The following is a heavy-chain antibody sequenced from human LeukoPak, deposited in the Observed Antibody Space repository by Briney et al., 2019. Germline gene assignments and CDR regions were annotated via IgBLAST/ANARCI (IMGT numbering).Heavy chain of an antibody. CDR2: IIPILGIA. Sequence: SVKVSRKASGGTFSSYAISWVRQAPGQGLEWMGRIIPILGIANYAQKFQGRVTITADKSTSTAYMELRSLRSEGMAVYYCAKDPTGTTPMGYWGQGTLVTVSS. D-gene: IGHD1-7*01. V-gene: IGHV1-69*04. CDR3: AKDPTGTTPMGY. J-gene: IGHJ4*02. CDR1: GGTFSSYA.